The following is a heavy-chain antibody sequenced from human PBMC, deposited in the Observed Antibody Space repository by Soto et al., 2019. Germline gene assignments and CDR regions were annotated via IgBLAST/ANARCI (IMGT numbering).Heavy chain of an antibody. J-gene: IGHJ6*02. D-gene: IGHD5-18*01. Sequence: GASVKVSCKASGYTFTGYYMHWVRQAPGQGLEWMGWINPNSGGTNYAQKFQGRVTMTRDTSISTAYMELSRLRSDDTAVHYCARDIYSYGYNGMDVWGQGTTVTVSS. CDR2: INPNSGGT. V-gene: IGHV1-2*02. CDR3: ARDIYSYGYNGMDV. CDR1: GYTFTGYY.